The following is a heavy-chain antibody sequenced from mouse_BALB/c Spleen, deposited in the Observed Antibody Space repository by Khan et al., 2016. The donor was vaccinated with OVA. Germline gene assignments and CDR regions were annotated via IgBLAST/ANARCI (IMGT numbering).Heavy chain of an antibody. CDR3: ARTARIKY. Sequence: VQLQQSGPGLVKPSQSLSLTCTVTGYSITSGYGWNWIRQFPGNKLEWMGYISYSGSTNYTPSLKSRISITRDTSKNQFFLQLNSVTTEDTATXYCARTARIKYWGQGTTLTVSS. D-gene: IGHD1-2*01. CDR1: GYSITSGYG. V-gene: IGHV3-2*02. J-gene: IGHJ2*01. CDR2: ISYSGST.